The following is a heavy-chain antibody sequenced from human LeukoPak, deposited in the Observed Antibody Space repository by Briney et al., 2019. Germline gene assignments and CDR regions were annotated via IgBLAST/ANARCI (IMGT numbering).Heavy chain of an antibody. CDR2: IDWDDDK. CDR1: GFSLSTSGMC. V-gene: IGHV2-70*11. CDR3: ARSLWFGELLGAFDP. Sequence: SGPALVKPTQTLTLTCTFSGFSLSTSGMCVSWIRQPPGKALEWLARIDWDDDKYYSTSLKTRLTISKDTSKSQVVLTMTNMDPVDTATYYCARSLWFGELLGAFDPWGQGTLVTVSS. D-gene: IGHD3-10*01. J-gene: IGHJ5*02.